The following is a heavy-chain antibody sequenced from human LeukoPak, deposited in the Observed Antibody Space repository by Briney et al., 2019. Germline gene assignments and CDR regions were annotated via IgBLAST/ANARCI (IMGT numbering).Heavy chain of an antibody. V-gene: IGHV3-7*03. Sequence: PGGSLRLSCAASGFTVSSNYMSWVRQAPGKGLEWVANIKQDGSEKYYVDSVKGRFTISRDNAKNSLYLQMNSLRAEDTAVYYCAKLDYYGNYWGQGTLVTVSS. CDR2: IKQDGSEK. CDR1: GFTVSSNY. D-gene: IGHD3-10*01. CDR3: AKLDYYGNY. J-gene: IGHJ4*02.